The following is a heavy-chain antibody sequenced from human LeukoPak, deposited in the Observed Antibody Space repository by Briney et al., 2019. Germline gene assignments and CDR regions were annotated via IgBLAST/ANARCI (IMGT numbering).Heavy chain of an antibody. CDR2: INHSGST. V-gene: IGHV4-34*01. Sequence: SETLSLTCAVYGGSFSGYYWSWIRQPPGKGLEWIGEINHSGSTNYNPSLKSRVTISVDTSKNQFSLKLSSVTAADTAVYYCAGDNHPFDYWGQGTLVTVSS. CDR3: AGDNHPFDY. CDR1: GGSFSGYY. D-gene: IGHD5-24*01. J-gene: IGHJ4*02.